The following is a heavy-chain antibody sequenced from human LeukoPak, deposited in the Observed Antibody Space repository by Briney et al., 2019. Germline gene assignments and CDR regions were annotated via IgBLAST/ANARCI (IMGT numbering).Heavy chain of an antibody. J-gene: IGHJ5*02. D-gene: IGHD3-3*01. CDR2: ISYDGSNK. V-gene: IGHV3-30*01. Sequence: GGSLRLSCAASGFTFSSYAMHWVRQAPGKGLEWVAVISYDGSNKYYADSVKGRFTISRDNSKNTLYLQMNSLRAEDTAVYYCARDESGYYHNWFDPWGQGALVTVSS. CDR3: ARDESGYYHNWFDP. CDR1: GFTFSSYA.